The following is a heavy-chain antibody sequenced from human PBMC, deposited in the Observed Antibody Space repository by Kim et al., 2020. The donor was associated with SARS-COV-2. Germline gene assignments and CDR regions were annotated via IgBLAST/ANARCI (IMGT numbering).Heavy chain of an antibody. CDR2: INAGNGNT. J-gene: IGHJ5*02. V-gene: IGHV1-3*01. D-gene: IGHD6-13*01. CDR1: GYTFTSYA. Sequence: ASVKVSCKASGYTFTSYAMHWVRQAPGQRLEWMGWINAGNGNTKYSQKFQGRVTITRDTSASTAYMELSSLRSEDTAVYYCARDLRYSSSWTPPFGPWGQGTRVTVSS. CDR3: ARDLRYSSSWTPPFGP.